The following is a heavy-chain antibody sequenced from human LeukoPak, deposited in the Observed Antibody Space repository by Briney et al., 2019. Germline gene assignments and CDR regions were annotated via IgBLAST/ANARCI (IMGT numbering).Heavy chain of an antibody. CDR1: GYSFTSYW. J-gene: IGHJ3*01. CDR3: ARDYCGGDCRDTFDF. V-gene: IGHV5-51*01. D-gene: IGHD2-21*02. CDR2: IYPGDSDI. Sequence: GESLKISCKGSGYSFTSYWIGWVRQTPEKGLEWVGNIYPGDSDIRYSPSFEGQVTISADKSINTAYLEWISLKTSDTAIYYCARDYCGGDCRDTFDFWGQGTMVTVSS.